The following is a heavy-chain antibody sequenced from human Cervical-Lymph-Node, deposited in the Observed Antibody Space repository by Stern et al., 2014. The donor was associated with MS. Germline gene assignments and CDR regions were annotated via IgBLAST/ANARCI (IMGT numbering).Heavy chain of an antibody. D-gene: IGHD4/OR15-4a*01. CDR1: GYNFTNYF. Sequence: VHLVESGAEVTKPGASVKVSCKTSGYNFTNYFIHWVRQAPGEGLEWMGIINPSDGGRRYAQKYQGRITLTRDGSTTTVYMEISSLTSSDTAVYYCARTSYGANSLQLDFWGQGTLVTVSS. CDR2: INPSDGGR. J-gene: IGHJ4*02. V-gene: IGHV1-46*01. CDR3: ARTSYGANSLQLDF.